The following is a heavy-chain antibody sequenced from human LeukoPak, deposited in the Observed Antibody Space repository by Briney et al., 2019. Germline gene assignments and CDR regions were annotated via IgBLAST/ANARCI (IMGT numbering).Heavy chain of an antibody. J-gene: IGHJ4*02. D-gene: IGHD3-22*01. Sequence: SQTLSLTCTVSGGSISSGDYYWSWIRQPPGKGLEWIGYIYYSGSTYYNPSLKSRVTISVDTSKNQFSLKLSSVTAADTAVYYCARDSVVRYDSSGYFTWGQGTLVTVSS. CDR1: GGSISSGDYY. CDR2: IYYSGST. CDR3: ARDSVVRYDSSGYFT. V-gene: IGHV4-30-4*01.